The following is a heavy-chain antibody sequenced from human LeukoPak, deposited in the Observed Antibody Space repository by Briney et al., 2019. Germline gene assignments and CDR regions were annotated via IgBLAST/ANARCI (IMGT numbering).Heavy chain of an antibody. CDR2: IWYDGSNK. D-gene: IGHD6-25*01. V-gene: IGHV3-33*06. CDR3: AKSEGYSSVYFQH. Sequence: GRSLRLSCAASGFTFSSYGMHWVRQAPGKGLEWVAVIWYDGSNKYYADSVKGRFTISRDNSKNTLYLQMNSLRAEDTAVYYCAKSEGYSSVYFQHWGQGTLVTVSS. J-gene: IGHJ1*01. CDR1: GFTFSSYG.